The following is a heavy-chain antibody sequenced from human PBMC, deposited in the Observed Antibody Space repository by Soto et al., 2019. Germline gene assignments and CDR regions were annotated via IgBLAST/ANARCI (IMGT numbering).Heavy chain of an antibody. CDR3: TRDLDTRGSAPISEY. CDR1: GFIFGSDW. CDR2: IDRGGSER. J-gene: IGHJ4*02. Sequence: GGSLRLSCAGSGFIFGSDWMTWVRQAPGKGLEWVANIDRGGSERYYGDSVKGRFTISRDNARNSLYLQMNSLRAEDTAVYYCTRDLDTRGSAPISEYWGQGTLVTVSS. D-gene: IGHD3-22*01. V-gene: IGHV3-7*03.